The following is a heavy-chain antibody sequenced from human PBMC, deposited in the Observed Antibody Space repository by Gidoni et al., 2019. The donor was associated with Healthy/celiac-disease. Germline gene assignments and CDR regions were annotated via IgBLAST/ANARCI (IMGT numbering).Heavy chain of an antibody. J-gene: IGHJ4*02. CDR3: ARDGFRDPYCSGGSCYSDYFDY. D-gene: IGHD2-15*01. Sequence: QVQLVESGGGLVKPGGSLRLSCAASGFTFIDYYMSWIRQAPGKGLEWVSYISSSSSYTNYADSVKGRFTISRDNAKNSLYLQMNSLRAEDTAVYYCARDGFRDPYCSGGSCYSDYFDYWGQGTLVTVSS. V-gene: IGHV3-11*06. CDR1: GFTFIDYY. CDR2: ISSSSSYT.